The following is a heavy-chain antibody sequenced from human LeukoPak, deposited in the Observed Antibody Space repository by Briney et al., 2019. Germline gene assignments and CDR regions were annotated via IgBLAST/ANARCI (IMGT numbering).Heavy chain of an antibody. D-gene: IGHD2-15*01. V-gene: IGHV3-23*01. J-gene: IGHJ6*02. CDR3: AKAGYCSGGSCYPDYYYYYGMDV. CDR2: ISGSGGST. CDR1: GFTFSSYA. Sequence: PGGSLRLSCAASGFTFSSYAMSWVRQAPGKGLEWVSAISGSGGSTYYADSVKGRFTISRDNSKNTLYLQMNSLRAEDTAVYYCAKAGYCSGGSCYPDYYYYYGMDVWGQGTTVTVSS.